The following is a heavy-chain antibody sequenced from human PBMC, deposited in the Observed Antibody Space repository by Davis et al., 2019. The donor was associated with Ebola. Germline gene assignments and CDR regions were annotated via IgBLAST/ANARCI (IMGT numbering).Heavy chain of an antibody. J-gene: IGHJ4*02. CDR3: AREDVVVTAPAGDY. D-gene: IGHD2-21*02. V-gene: IGHV3-23*01. Sequence: PGGSLRLSCAASGFTFSSYAMSWVRQAPGKGLEWVSAISGSGGSTYYADSVKGRFTISRDNSKNTLYLQMNSLRADDTAVYYCAREDVVVTAPAGDYWGQGTLVTVSS. CDR2: ISGSGGST. CDR1: GFTFSSYA.